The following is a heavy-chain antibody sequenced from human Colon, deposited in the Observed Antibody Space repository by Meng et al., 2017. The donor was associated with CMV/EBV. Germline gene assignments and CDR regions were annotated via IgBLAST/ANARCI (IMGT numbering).Heavy chain of an antibody. CDR1: GYTFYGYY. CDR2: INPNSGGT. J-gene: IGHJ5*02. Sequence: GNRGHCEAAVREPGDSVKVSCKASGYTFYGYYKHWVLQAPGQGLEWMGWINPNSGGTNYAQKFQGRVTMTRDPSISTAYMELSRLRSDDTAVYYCARAPYNWNDEGWFDPWGQGTLVTVSS. V-gene: IGHV1-2*02. CDR3: ARAPYNWNDEGWFDP. D-gene: IGHD1-20*01.